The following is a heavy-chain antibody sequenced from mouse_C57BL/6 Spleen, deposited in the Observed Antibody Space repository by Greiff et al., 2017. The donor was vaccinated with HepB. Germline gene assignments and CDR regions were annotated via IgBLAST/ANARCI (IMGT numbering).Heavy chain of an antibody. Sequence: EVKLVESGPGLVKPSQSLSLTCSVTGYSITSGYYWNWIRQFPGNKLEWMGYISYDGSNNYNPSLKNRISITRDTSKNQFFLKLNSVTTEDTATYYCARDPLPFAYWGQGTLVTVSA. CDR2: ISYDGSN. D-gene: IGHD2-10*01. J-gene: IGHJ3*01. CDR3: ARDPLPFAY. V-gene: IGHV3-6*01. CDR1: GYSITSGYY.